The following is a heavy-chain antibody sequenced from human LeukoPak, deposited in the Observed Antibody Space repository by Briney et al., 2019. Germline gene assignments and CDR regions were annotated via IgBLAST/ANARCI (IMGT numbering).Heavy chain of an antibody. Sequence: GGSLRLSCAASGFNFISSWMNWVRQAPGKGLEWVANIKQDGSEKYYVDSVKGRFTISRDNAKNSLYLQMNSLRAEDTAVYYCMSGFFNYYDSSGYYPPFDYWGQGTLVTVSS. D-gene: IGHD3-22*01. J-gene: IGHJ4*02. CDR1: GFNFISSW. V-gene: IGHV3-7*01. CDR2: IKQDGSEK. CDR3: MSGFFNYYDSSGYYPPFDY.